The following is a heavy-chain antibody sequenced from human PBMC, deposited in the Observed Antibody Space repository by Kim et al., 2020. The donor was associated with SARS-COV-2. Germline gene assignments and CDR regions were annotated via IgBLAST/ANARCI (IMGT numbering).Heavy chain of an antibody. CDR2: ISYDGSNK. Sequence: GGSLRLSCAASGFTFSSYGMHWVRQAPGKGLEWVAVISYDGSNKYYADSVKGRFTISRDNSKNTLYLQMNSLRAEDTAVYYCAKDLRAWGRSWYFGCFDFWGQGTLVTVSS. CDR3: AKDLRAWGRSWYFGCFDF. CDR1: GFTFSSYG. J-gene: IGHJ4*02. D-gene: IGHD6-13*01. V-gene: IGHV3-30*18.